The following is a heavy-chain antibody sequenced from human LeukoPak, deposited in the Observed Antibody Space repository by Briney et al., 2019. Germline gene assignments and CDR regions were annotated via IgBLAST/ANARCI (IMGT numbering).Heavy chain of an antibody. D-gene: IGHD5-12*01. CDR2: IDYSGST. CDR3: ARGFDFKSTYFES. J-gene: IGHJ4*02. CDR1: GDSISSYY. Sequence: PSETLSLTCTVSGDSISSYYWSWIRQPPGKGLEWIGYIDYSGSTNYNPSLKSRVTISIDTSKNQFSLRLASVTAADSAVYYCARGFDFKSTYFESWGQGTLVTVSS. V-gene: IGHV4-59*01.